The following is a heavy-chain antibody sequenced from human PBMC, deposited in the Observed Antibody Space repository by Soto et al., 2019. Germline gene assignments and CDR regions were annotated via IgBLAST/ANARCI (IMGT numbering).Heavy chain of an antibody. V-gene: IGHV1-18*01. CDR3: ARDIRSGRYSTWFDS. J-gene: IGHJ5*01. D-gene: IGHD1-26*01. Sequence: QVQLVQSGVEVKKPGASVKVSCKAPGYSFTGYGISWVRQAPGQGLEWMGWISSYNGNTNYAQKPQGRVTMTTDTSTSTAYMELRSLRSDDTAVYYCARDIRSGRYSTWFDSWGQGTLVTVSS. CDR2: ISSYNGNT. CDR1: GYSFTGYG.